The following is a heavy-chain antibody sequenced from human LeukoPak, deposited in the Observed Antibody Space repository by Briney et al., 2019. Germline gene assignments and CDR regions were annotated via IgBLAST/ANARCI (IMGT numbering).Heavy chain of an antibody. CDR3: ARGLGLRYFDWLLFDY. V-gene: IGHV1-2*02. Sequence: GASVKVSCKASGYTFTGYYMHWVRQAPGQGLEWMGWINPNSGGTNYAQKFRGRVTMTRDTSISTAYMELSRLRSDDTAVYYCARGLGLRYFDWLLFDYWGQGTLVTVSS. CDR1: GYTFTGYY. J-gene: IGHJ4*02. D-gene: IGHD3-9*01. CDR2: INPNSGGT.